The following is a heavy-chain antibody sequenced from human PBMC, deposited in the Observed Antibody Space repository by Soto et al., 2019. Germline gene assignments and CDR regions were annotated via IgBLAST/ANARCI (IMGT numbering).Heavy chain of an antibody. V-gene: IGHV1-18*01. Sequence: QVQLVQSGAEVKKPGASVKVSCKASGYRFSSFGIIWVRQAPGQGLEWMGWISAYNGNTNYAQKFQGRATMSTDTSTSSAYMELRSLRSDDTAVYYCARPLDYYFYAMDAWGQGTTVTVSS. CDR2: ISAYNGNT. CDR3: ARPLDYYFYAMDA. J-gene: IGHJ6*02. CDR1: GYRFSSFG.